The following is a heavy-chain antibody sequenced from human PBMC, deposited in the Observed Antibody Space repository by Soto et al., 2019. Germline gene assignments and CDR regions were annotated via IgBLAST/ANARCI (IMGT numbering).Heavy chain of an antibody. J-gene: IGHJ3*01. V-gene: IGHV4-4*02. Sequence: QVQLQESGPGLVKPSGTLSLTCAVSGDSISNSRWWTWVRQPPGKGLEWIGDIFHSGDTNYNPSLTSRLLTSVDKSQNHFALRVSSVTAEDSAVYYCASCPGWYRHDVWGQGTLVTVSS. CDR1: GDSISNSRW. CDR3: ASCPGWYRHDV. D-gene: IGHD6-19*01. CDR2: IFHSGDT.